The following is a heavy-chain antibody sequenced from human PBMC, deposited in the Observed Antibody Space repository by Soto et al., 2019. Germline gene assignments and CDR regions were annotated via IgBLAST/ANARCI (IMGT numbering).Heavy chain of an antibody. V-gene: IGHV3-48*01. CDR3: ALGKQLVQGSFDY. CDR2: ISSSSSTI. J-gene: IGHJ4*02. D-gene: IGHD6-6*01. Sequence: GGSLRLSCAASGFTFSSYSMNWVRQAPGKGLEWVSYISSSSSTIYYADSVKGRFTISRDNAKNSLYLQMNSLRAEDTAVYYCALGKQLVQGSFDYWGQGTLVTVSS. CDR1: GFTFSSYS.